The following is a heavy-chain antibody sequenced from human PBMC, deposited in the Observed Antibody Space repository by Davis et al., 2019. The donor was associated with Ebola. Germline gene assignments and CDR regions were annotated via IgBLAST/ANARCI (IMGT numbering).Heavy chain of an antibody. CDR2: ISNGGRT. J-gene: IGHJ4*02. V-gene: IGHV4-59*01. Sequence: SETLSLTCTVSGGSIDNYYWTCIRQSPGKGLEWIAFISNGGRTIYNPSLRGRVTISIDTSKNQFSLEVRSVTAADTAFYYCVRGSDAYKTGYWGQGTLVTVSS. D-gene: IGHD5-24*01. CDR3: VRGSDAYKTGY. CDR1: GGSIDNYY.